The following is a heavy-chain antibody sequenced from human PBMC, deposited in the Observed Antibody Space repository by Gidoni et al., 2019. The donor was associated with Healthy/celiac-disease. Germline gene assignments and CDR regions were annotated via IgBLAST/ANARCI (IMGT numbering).Heavy chain of an antibody. CDR1: GGSISRGGYY. V-gene: IGHV4-31*03. J-gene: IGHJ6*02. CDR2: IYYSGST. D-gene: IGHD6-6*01. Sequence: QVQLQESGPGLVKPSQTLSLTCTVSGGSISRGGYYWSGIRQHPGKGLEWIGYIYYSGSTYYNPSLKSRVTISVDTSKNQFSLKLSSVTAADTAVYYCARDKTSIAAREGYYYYYGMDVWGQGTTVTVSS. CDR3: ARDKTSIAAREGYYYYYGMDV.